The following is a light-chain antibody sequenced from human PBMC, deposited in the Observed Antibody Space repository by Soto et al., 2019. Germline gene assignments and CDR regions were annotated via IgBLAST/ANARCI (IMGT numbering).Light chain of an antibody. CDR3: SSYTSSSTRV. V-gene: IGLV2-14*03. CDR1: SSDVGAYDF. CDR2: EFI. J-gene: IGLJ1*01. Sequence: QSVLTQPASVSGSPGQSITISCTGISSDVGAYDFVSWYQKYPDKAPKLIFYEFIIRLSGFSNLFSGSIFFTTATLTFFGLQAEDEADYYCSSYTSSSTRVFGTGTKVTVL.